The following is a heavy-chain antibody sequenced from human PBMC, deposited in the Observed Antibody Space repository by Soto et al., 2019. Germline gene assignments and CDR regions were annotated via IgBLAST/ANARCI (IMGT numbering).Heavy chain of an antibody. CDR2: ISGSGGST. D-gene: IGHD4-17*01. CDR1: GFTFSSYA. V-gene: IGHV3-23*01. J-gene: IGHJ6*02. CDR3: AQGYYGDYDYGMDV. Sequence: EVQLLESGGGLVQPGGSLRLSCAASGFTFSSYAMSWVRQAPGTGLEWVSAISGSGGSTYYADSVKGRFTISRDNSKNTLYLQMNSLRAEDTAVYYCAQGYYGDYDYGMDVCGPGTTVTVS.